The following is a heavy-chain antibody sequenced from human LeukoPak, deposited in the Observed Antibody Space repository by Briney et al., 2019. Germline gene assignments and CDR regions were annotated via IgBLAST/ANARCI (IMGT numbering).Heavy chain of an antibody. CDR3: ARSIVGATKYFQH. D-gene: IGHD1-26*01. CDR1: GFTFSSYA. J-gene: IGHJ1*01. CDR2: ISGSGGST. V-gene: IGHV3-23*01. Sequence: GGSLRLSCAASGFTFSSYAMSWVRQAPGRGLEWVSAISGSGGSTYYADSVKGRFTISRDNSKNTPYLQMNSLRAEDTAVYYCARSIVGATKYFQHWGQGTLVTVSS.